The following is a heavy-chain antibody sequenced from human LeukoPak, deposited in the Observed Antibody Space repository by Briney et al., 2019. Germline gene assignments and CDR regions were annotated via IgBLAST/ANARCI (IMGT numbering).Heavy chain of an antibody. CDR3: ARVRRRSSACDYSDY. V-gene: IGHV3-21*06. CDR2: LSSSSTYI. J-gene: IGHJ4*02. CDR1: GFTFSGYS. D-gene: IGHD6-19*01. Sequence: PGGSLRLSCAASGFTFSGYSMNWVRQAPGKGLEWVSALSSSSTYIYYVDSVKGRFTISRDNAKNSLYLQMNSLRAEDTAIYFCARVRRRSSACDYSDYWGQGTLVSVST.